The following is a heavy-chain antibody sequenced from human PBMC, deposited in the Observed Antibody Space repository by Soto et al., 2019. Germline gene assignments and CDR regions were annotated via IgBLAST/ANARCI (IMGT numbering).Heavy chain of an antibody. V-gene: IGHV1-69*12. CDR2: IIPMFGTA. J-gene: IGHJ4*02. CDR3: ASGIQLWLRRINNGYSG. Sequence: QVQLVQSGVEVKKPESSVKVSCKAPGGTFSTYAISWVRQAPGQGLEWMGGIIPMFGTANYAQRFQDRVTITADESTNTVYIELSSLRSEDTAVYFCASGIQLWLRRINNGYSGWGQGTLVTVSS. D-gene: IGHD5-18*01. CDR1: GGTFSTYA.